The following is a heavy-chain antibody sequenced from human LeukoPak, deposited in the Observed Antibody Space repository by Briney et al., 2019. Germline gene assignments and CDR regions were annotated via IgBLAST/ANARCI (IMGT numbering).Heavy chain of an antibody. CDR3: AADPGGATTFDY. CDR2: IVVGSGNT. Sequence: GASVRVSCKASGFTFTSSAMQWVRQARGQRLEWIGWIVVGSGNTNYAQKFQERVTITRDMSTSTAYMELSNLRSEDTAVYYCAADPGGATTFDYWGQGTLVTVSS. V-gene: IGHV1-58*02. J-gene: IGHJ4*02. CDR1: GFTFTSSA. D-gene: IGHD1-26*01.